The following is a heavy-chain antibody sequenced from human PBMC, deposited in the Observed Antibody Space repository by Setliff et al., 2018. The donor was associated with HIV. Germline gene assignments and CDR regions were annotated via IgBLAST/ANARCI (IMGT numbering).Heavy chain of an antibody. CDR1: GYTFTANL. J-gene: IGHJ4*02. D-gene: IGHD6-19*01. CDR2: INPYSGGT. CDR3: AGDLRHSSGWSPIDY. V-gene: IGHV1-2*06. Sequence: ASVKVSCKTSGYTFTANLIHGVRQAPGQGFEWMGRINPYSGGTNAGQKFQGRVTMTRDTSNSTVYMELSRLTSDDTAVYYCAGDLRHSSGWSPIDYWGQGTLVTVSS.